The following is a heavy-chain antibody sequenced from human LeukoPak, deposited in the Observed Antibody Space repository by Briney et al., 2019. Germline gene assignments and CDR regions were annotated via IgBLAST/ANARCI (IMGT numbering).Heavy chain of an antibody. V-gene: IGHV6-1*01. CDR1: GDSVSSNSAA. CDR2: TYYRSKWYN. J-gene: IGHJ2*01. D-gene: IGHD4-23*01. CDR3: ARDAGLVGGNSGKGLWYFDL. Sequence: SQTLSLTCAISGDSVSSNSAAWNWIRQSPSRGLEWLGRTYYRSKWYNDYAVSVKSRITINPDTSKNQFSLQLNSVTPEDTAVYYCARDAGLVGGNSGKGLWYFDLWGRGTLVTVSS.